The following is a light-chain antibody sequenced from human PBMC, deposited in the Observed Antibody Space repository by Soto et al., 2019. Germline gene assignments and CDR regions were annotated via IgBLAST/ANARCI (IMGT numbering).Light chain of an antibody. CDR3: QQFNNWHTWT. CDR2: GAS. V-gene: IGKV3-15*01. Sequence: EILMTQSPATLSVSPGERATLSCRASQNVGNNLVWYQQKPGQAPRLLIYGASTRAAGIPDRFSGSGSGTEFTLTISGLKSDDFAVYYCQQFNNWHTWTFGQGTKVDIK. J-gene: IGKJ1*01. CDR1: QNVGNN.